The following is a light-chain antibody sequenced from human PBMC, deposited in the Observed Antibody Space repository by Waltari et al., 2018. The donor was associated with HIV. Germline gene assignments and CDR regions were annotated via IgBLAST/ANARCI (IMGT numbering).Light chain of an antibody. Sequence: DIQVTQSPSSLSSSVGSSVTLTCRASQDISKDLNWYQQRPGKAPKLLIHASSTLQGGVPSRFSGSGSGTDFDLTISSVQPDDFATYYCQQIYSRPYTFGQGTRLEIK. CDR1: QDISKD. V-gene: IGKV1-39*01. CDR2: ASS. J-gene: IGKJ2*01. CDR3: QQIYSRPYT.